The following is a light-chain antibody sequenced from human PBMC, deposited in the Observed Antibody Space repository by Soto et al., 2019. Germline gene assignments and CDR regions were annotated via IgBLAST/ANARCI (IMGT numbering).Light chain of an antibody. CDR2: EVS. CDR3: SSYTTTSTLV. CDR1: SSDVGDYNS. Sequence: QSVLTQPPSASGSPGRSVTISCSGTSSDVGDYNSVSWYQQHPGKAPKLMIYEVSKRPSGVPDRFSGSKSGNAASLTVSGLQAEDEADYYCSSYTTTSTLVFGGGTKLTVL. V-gene: IGLV2-8*01. J-gene: IGLJ3*02.